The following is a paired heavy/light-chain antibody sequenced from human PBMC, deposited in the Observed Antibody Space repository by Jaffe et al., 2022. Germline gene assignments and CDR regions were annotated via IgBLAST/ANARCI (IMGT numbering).Heavy chain of an antibody. J-gene: IGHJ6*03. Sequence: EVQLVQSGAEVKKPGATVKISCKVSGYTFTDYYMHWVQQAPGKGLEWMGLVDPEDGETIYAEKFQGRVTITADTSTDTAYMELSSLRSEDTAVYYCATGFRLLDRGSSYYYMDVWGKGTTVTVSS. CDR1: GYTFTDYY. V-gene: IGHV1-69-2*01. CDR2: VDPEDGET. CDR3: ATGFRLLDRGSSYYYMDV. D-gene: IGHD3-22*01.
Light chain of an antibody. J-gene: IGKJ3*01. CDR1: QSVSSN. CDR3: QQYNNWPPRFT. Sequence: EIVMTQSPATLSVSPGERATLSCRASQSVSSNLAWYQQKPGQAPRLLIYGASTRATGIPARFSGSGSGTEFTLTISSLQSEDFAVYYCQQYNNWPPRFTFGPGTKVDIK. CDR2: GAS. V-gene: IGKV3-15*01.